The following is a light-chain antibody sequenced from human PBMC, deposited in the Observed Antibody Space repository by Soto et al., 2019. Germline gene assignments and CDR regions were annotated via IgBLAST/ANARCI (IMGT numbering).Light chain of an antibody. CDR1: QSVSNNY. V-gene: IGKV3-20*01. CDR2: GAS. Sequence: EIVLTQSPGTLSLSPGERATLSCRTSQSVSNNYLAWYQQKPGQAPRLLIYGASSRATGIPDRFSGSGSGADFTLTISNLQSEDFAVYYCQQYTNWPPITFGQGTRLEI. CDR3: QQYTNWPPIT. J-gene: IGKJ5*01.